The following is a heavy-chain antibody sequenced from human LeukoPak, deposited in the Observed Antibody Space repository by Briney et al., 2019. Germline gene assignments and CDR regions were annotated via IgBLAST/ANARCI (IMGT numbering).Heavy chain of an antibody. CDR3: ALKPAYYDSSGSTDY. Sequence: SETLSLTCTVSGGSISSSSYYWGWIRQPPGKGLEWIGSIYYSGSTYYNPSLKSRVTISVDTTKNQFSLKLSSVTAADTAVYYCALKPAYYDSSGSTDYWGQGTLVTVSS. J-gene: IGHJ4*02. D-gene: IGHD3-22*01. CDR2: IYYSGST. V-gene: IGHV4-39*01. CDR1: GGSISSSSYY.